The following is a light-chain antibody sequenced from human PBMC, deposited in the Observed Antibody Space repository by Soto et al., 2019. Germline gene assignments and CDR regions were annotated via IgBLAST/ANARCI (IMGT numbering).Light chain of an antibody. CDR1: QSVSSN. CDR2: DAS. CDR3: QQYGNWPRT. J-gene: IGKJ1*01. V-gene: IGKV3-15*01. Sequence: EIVMTQSPATLSVSPGERATLSCRASQSVSSNLAWFQQKPGQAPRLLIFDASTRATGIPAKFSGSGSGTEFTLTISSLQSEDFAVYYCQQYGNWPRTFGQGTKV.